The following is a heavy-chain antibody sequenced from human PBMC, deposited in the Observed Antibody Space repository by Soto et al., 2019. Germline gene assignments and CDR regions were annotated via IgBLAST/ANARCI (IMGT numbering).Heavy chain of an antibody. CDR3: ARGGGFGSGSYYNVLWAYFDY. D-gene: IGHD3-10*01. J-gene: IGHJ4*02. CDR1: GYTFTSYA. Sequence: QVQLVQSGAEVKKPGASVKVSCKASGYTFTSYAMHWVRQAPGQRLEWMGWINAGNGNTKYSQKFQGRVTITRDTSASTAYMGLSSLRSEDTAVYYCARGGGFGSGSYYNVLWAYFDYWGQGTLVTVSS. CDR2: INAGNGNT. V-gene: IGHV1-3*01.